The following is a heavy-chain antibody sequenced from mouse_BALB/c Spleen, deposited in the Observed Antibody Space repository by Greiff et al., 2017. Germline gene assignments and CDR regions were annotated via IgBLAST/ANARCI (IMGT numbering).Heavy chain of an antibody. D-gene: IGHD1-1*01. Sequence: VQLQQSGPELVRPGVSVKISCKGSGYTFTDYAMHWVQQCHAKSLEWIGVISTYSGNTNYNQKFKGKATMTVDKSSSTAYMELARLTSEDSAIYSCERGSFYGSSLYWYFDVWGAGTTVTVAS. V-gene: IGHV1-67*01. CDR3: ERGSFYGSSLYWYFDV. CDR2: ISTYSGNT. CDR1: GYTFTDYA. J-gene: IGHJ1*01.